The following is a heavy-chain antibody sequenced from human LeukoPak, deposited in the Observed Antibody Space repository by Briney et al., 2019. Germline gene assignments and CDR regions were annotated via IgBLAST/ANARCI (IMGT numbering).Heavy chain of an antibody. Sequence: PSETLSLTCTVSGGSISSSSYYWGWHRQPPGTGLEWIGSIYYSGSTYYNPSLKSRVTISVDTSKNQFSLKLSSVTAADTAVYYCASHLGESPGDWGQGTLVTVSS. J-gene: IGHJ4*02. V-gene: IGHV4-39*01. D-gene: IGHD3-16*01. CDR2: IYYSGST. CDR1: GGSISSSSYY. CDR3: ASHLGESPGD.